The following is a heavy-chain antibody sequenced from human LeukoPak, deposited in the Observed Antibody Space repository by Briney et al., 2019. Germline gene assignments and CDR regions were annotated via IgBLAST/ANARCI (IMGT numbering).Heavy chain of an antibody. J-gene: IGHJ4*02. CDR3: ARAQSYDFWSGYYIAY. D-gene: IGHD3-3*01. Sequence: PGGSLRLSCAASGFTFSSYGMHWVRQAPGKGLEWAAFIRYDGSNKYYADSVKGRFTISRDNSKNTLYLQMNSLRAEDTAVYYCARAQSYDFWSGYYIAYWGQGTLVTVSS. CDR1: GFTFSSYG. V-gene: IGHV3-30*02. CDR2: IRYDGSNK.